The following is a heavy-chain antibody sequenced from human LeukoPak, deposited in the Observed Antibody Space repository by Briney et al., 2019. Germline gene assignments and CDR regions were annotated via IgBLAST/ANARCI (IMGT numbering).Heavy chain of an antibody. J-gene: IGHJ3*02. Sequence: SGKLSCKASGRTFTSYAIIWVRQAPGQGLEWMGRIIPILGIANYAQKFQGRVTITADKSTSTAYMELSSLRSEDTAVYYCASWTTVVTNAFDIWGQGTMVTVSS. CDR1: GRTFTSYA. CDR2: IIPILGIA. D-gene: IGHD4-23*01. V-gene: IGHV1-69*04. CDR3: ASWTTVVTNAFDI.